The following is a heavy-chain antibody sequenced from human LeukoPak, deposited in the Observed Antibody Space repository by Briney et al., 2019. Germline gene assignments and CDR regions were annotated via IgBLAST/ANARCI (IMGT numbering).Heavy chain of an antibody. CDR2: ISGSGGST. V-gene: IGHV3-23*01. Sequence: GGTLRLSCAASGFTFSSYGMSWVRQAPGKGLEWVSAISGSGGSTYYADSVKGRFTISRDNSKNTLYLQMNSLRAEDTAIYYCAKNGDRGAYCSGGSCYPYYYYNMDVWGKGTTVTISS. CDR3: AKNGDRGAYCSGGSCYPYYYYNMDV. J-gene: IGHJ6*03. CDR1: GFTFSSYG. D-gene: IGHD2-15*01.